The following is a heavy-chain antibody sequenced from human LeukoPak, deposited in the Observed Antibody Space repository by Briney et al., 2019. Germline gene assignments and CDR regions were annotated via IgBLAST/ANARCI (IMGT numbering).Heavy chain of an antibody. CDR2: IYYSGST. J-gene: IGHJ6*02. CDR3: ARDLGTYGMDV. CDR1: GGSISSYY. Sequence: PSETLSLTCTVSGGSISSYYWSWIRQPPGKGLEWIGYIYYSGSTNYNPSLKSRVTISVDTSKNQFSLKLSSVTAADTAVYYCARDLGTYGMDVWGQGTTVTVSS. V-gene: IGHV4-59*01.